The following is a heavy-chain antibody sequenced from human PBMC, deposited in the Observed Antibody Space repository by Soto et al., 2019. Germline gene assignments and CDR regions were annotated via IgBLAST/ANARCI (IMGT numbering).Heavy chain of an antibody. CDR1: GGTFRGYY. V-gene: IGHV4-34*01. Sequence: SETLSLTCTVSGGTFRGYYWGWVRQPPGKGLEWIGEINHSGSSNYHPSLKSRVTISVATSKNQFSLTVNSVTPADTAVYYCARGEITLLGGMDVWGQGTTVTVSS. J-gene: IGHJ6*02. D-gene: IGHD3-10*01. CDR3: ARGEITLLGGMDV. CDR2: INHSGSS.